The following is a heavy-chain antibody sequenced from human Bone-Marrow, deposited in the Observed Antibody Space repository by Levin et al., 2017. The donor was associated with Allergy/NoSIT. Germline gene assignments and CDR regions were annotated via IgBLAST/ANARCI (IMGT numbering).Heavy chain of an antibody. CDR2: IYHSGST. V-gene: IGHV4-30-2*01. CDR1: GGSISSDGYS. J-gene: IGHJ4*02. CDR3: DRGISMVRGAIYYVDS. D-gene: IGHD3-10*01. Sequence: LRLSCSVSGGSISSDGYSWSWIRQPPGKGLEWIGNIYHSGSTYYNPSLKSRVTISVDRSKNQFSLKLSSVTAAASAVYYCDRGISMVRGAIYYVDSWGQGTLVTVSS.